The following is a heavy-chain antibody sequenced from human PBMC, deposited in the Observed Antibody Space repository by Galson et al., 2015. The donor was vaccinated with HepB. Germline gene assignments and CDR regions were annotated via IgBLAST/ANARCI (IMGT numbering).Heavy chain of an antibody. D-gene: IGHD3-10*01. CDR1: GYTFTSYY. CDR2: INPSGGST. CDR3: ARHMVRENYYYGMDV. J-gene: IGHJ6*02. V-gene: IGHV1-46*04. Sequence: SVKVSCKASGYTFTSYYMHWVRQAPGQGLEWMGIINPSGGSTSYAQKLQGRVTMTRDTSTSTVYMELSSLRSEDTAVYYCARHMVRENYYYGMDVWGQGTTVTVSS.